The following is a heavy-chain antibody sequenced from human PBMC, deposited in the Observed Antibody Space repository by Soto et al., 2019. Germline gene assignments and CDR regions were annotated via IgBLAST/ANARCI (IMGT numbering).Heavy chain of an antibody. CDR3: ARAVLGNDAFDI. D-gene: IGHD1-20*01. CDR2: ISYDGSNK. CDR1: GFTFSTYA. V-gene: IGHV3-30-3*01. Sequence: PWGSLRLSCAASGFTFSTYAMHWVRPAPDKGLEWVAVISYDGSNKYYADSVKGRFTVSRDNSKNTLYLQMNSLRAEDTAVYYCARAVLGNDAFDIWGQGTMVTVSS. J-gene: IGHJ3*02.